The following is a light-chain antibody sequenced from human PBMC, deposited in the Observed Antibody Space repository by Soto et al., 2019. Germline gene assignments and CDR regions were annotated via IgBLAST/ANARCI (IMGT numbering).Light chain of an antibody. CDR1: IGDVGGYDY. CDR3: TSYTTSGTYV. Sequence: QSVLTQPASVSGSPGQSITIPCTGSIGDVGGYDYVSWYQQHPGKAPRLMIYDVAIRPSGVSNRSSASKSGSTASLTISGLQAEDEADYYCTSYTTSGTYVFGTGTKVTVL. V-gene: IGLV2-14*01. CDR2: DVA. J-gene: IGLJ1*01.